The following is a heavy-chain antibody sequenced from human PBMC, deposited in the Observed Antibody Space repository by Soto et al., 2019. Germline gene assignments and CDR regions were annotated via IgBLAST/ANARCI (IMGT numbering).Heavy chain of an antibody. V-gene: IGHV1-24*01. J-gene: IGHJ2*01. CDR3: ATDRAVRDYPGWYFDL. CDR1: GYTLTELS. Sequence: QVQLVQSGAEVKKPGASVKVSCKVSGYTLTELSMHWVRQAPGKGLEWMGGFDPEDGETIYAQKFQGRVTMTEDTSTDTAYMELSSLRSEDTAVYYCATDRAVRDYPGWYFDLWGRGTLVTVSS. D-gene: IGHD3-10*01. CDR2: FDPEDGET.